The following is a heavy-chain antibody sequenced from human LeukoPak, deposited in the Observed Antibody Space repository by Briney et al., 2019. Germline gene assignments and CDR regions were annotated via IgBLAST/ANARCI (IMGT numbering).Heavy chain of an antibody. D-gene: IGHD6-19*01. J-gene: IGHJ4*02. V-gene: IGHV1-69*13. Sequence: SVKVSCKASGGTFTSYAISWVRQAPGQGLGWMGGIIPIFGTANYAQTFQGRVTITADESTSTSYMELSSLRSEDTAVYYCAREMQWLAYDYWGQGTLVTVSS. CDR2: IIPIFGTA. CDR1: GGTFTSYA. CDR3: AREMQWLAYDY.